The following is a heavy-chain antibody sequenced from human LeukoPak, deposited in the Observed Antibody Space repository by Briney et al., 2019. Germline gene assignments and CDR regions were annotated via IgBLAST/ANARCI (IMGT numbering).Heavy chain of an antibody. D-gene: IGHD3-3*01. CDR2: ISSSSSYI. V-gene: IGHV3-21*01. Sequence: GGSLRLSCAASGFTFSSYSMNWVRQAPGKGLEWVSSISSSSSYIYYSDSVKGRFTISRDNAKNSLYLQMNSLRAEDTAVYYCARDSSSEHYDFWSGYSYFDYWGQGTLVTVSS. CDR3: ARDSSSEHYDFWSGYSYFDY. J-gene: IGHJ4*02. CDR1: GFTFSSYS.